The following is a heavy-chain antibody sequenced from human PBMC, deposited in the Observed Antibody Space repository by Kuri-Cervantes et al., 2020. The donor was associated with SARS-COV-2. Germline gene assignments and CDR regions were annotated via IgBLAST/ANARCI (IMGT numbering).Heavy chain of an antibody. V-gene: IGHV4-59*01. CDR2: IYYSGST. CDR1: GCSISSYY. D-gene: IGHD3-3*01. CDR3: ARALWSGYCTFDI. Sequence: GSLRLSCTVSGCSISSYYWSWIRQPPGKGLEWIGYIYYSGSTNYNPSLKSRVTISVDTSKNQFSLKLSSVTAADTAVYYCARALWSGYCTFDIWGQGIMVTVSS. J-gene: IGHJ3*02.